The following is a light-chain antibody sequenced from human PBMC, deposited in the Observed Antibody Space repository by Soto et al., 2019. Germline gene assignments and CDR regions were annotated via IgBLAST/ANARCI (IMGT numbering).Light chain of an antibody. CDR3: QEYNTWPWT. CDR2: GAS. J-gene: IGKJ1*01. Sequence: NVVKMLPAGLSLNLRQRATLSCRASQNISSYLIWYQQKPGQAPRVLIYGASTRATGIPARFTGSGSGTEFILTITCLQSEDSAVYYCQEYNTWPWTFGQGTKVDNK. V-gene: IGKV3-15*01. CDR1: QNISSY.